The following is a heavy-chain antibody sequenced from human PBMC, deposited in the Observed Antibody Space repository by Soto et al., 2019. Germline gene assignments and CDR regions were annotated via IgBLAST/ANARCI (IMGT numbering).Heavy chain of an antibody. CDR3: ARYGDYELDYFDQ. CDR2: IYKSGTT. D-gene: IGHD4-17*01. CDR1: GGSLSTYY. V-gene: IGHV4-59*01. Sequence: XTLSLRCTVSGGSLSTYYWSWIRQPPGKGLEWIGYIYKSGTTNYNPALKSRVTISVDTSKNQFSLKLSSVTAADTDVYYCARYGDYELDYFDQWGQGTLVTVSS. J-gene: IGHJ4*02.